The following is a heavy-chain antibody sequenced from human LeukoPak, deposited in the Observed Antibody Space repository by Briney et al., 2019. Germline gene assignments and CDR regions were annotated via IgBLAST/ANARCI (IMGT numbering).Heavy chain of an antibody. CDR1: GGSISSYY. CDR2: IYYSGST. V-gene: IGHV4-59*01. CDR3: ARGPGNAIIQGVIPYFDY. J-gene: IGHJ4*02. Sequence: SETLSLTCTVSGGSISSYYWSWIRQPPGKGLEWIGYIYYSGSTNYNPSLKSRVTISVGTSKNQFSLKLRSVTAADTAVYYCARGPGNAIIQGVIPYFDYWGQGTLVTVSS. D-gene: IGHD3-10*01.